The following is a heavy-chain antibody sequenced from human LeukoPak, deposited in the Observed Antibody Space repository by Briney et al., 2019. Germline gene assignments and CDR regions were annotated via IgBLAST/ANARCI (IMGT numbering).Heavy chain of an antibody. CDR1: GFTFSSYA. V-gene: IGHV3-23*01. CDR3: ASPGGDYVAFDI. CDR2: ISGSGGST. D-gene: IGHD4-17*01. Sequence: PGGSLRLSYAASGFTFSSYAMSWVRQAPGKGLEWVSAISGSGGSTYYADSVKGRFTISRDNSKNTLYLQMNSLRAEDTAVYYCASPGGDYVAFDIWGQGTMVTVSS. J-gene: IGHJ3*02.